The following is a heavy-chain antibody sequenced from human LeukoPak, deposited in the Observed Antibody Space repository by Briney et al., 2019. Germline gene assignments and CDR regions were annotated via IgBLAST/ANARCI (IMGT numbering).Heavy chain of an antibody. J-gene: IGHJ4*02. CDR1: GYTFTGYY. Sequence: ASVKVSCKASGYTFTGYYMHWVRQAPGQGLEWMGWINPNSGGTNYAQEFQGRVTMTRDTSISTAYMELSRLRSDDTAVYYCARVGFGELLNDYWGQGTLVTVSS. D-gene: IGHD3-10*01. V-gene: IGHV1-2*02. CDR2: INPNSGGT. CDR3: ARVGFGELLNDY.